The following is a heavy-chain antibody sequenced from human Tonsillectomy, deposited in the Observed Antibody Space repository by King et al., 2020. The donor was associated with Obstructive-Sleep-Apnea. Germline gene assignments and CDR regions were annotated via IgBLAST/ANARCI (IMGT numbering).Heavy chain of an antibody. V-gene: IGHV3-30*02. CDR3: GNGPGGTGYPEV. D-gene: IGHD3/OR15-3a*01. Sequence: VQLVESGGDVVQPGGSLRLSCAASGFTFSSYGMHWGRQAPGKGLEWVTFIRYDGSNKYYADSVKGRFTISRDNSKNTLYLQMNSLRAEDTAVYYCGNGPGGTGYPEVWGPGTLVTVSS. CDR2: IRYDGSNK. J-gene: IGHJ1*01. CDR1: GFTFSSYG.